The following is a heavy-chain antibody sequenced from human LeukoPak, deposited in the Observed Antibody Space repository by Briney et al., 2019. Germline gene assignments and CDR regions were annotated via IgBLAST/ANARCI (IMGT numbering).Heavy chain of an antibody. D-gene: IGHD2-21*02. CDR2: INPNSGGT. J-gene: IGHJ4*02. CDR3: ARDRELGCGGDCYWFDY. CDR1: GYTFTGYY. V-gene: IGHV1-2*02. Sequence: ASVKVSCKASGYTFTGYYMHWVRQAPGQGLEWMGCINPNSGGTNYAQRFQGRVTMTRDTSISTAYMELSRLRSDDTAVYYCARDRELGCGGDCYWFDYWGQGTLVTVSS.